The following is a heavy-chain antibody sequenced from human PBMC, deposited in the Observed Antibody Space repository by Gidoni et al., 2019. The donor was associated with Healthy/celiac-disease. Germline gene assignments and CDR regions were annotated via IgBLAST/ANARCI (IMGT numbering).Heavy chain of an antibody. V-gene: IGHV4-4*07. Sequence: QVQLQESGPGLVKPSETLSLTCTVSGGSISSYYWSWIRQPAGKGLEWIGRIYTSGSTNYNPSLKSRVTMSVDTSKNQFSLKLSSVTAADTAVYYCARDPPRYCSSTSCQGGYYYYYGMDVWGQGTTVTVSS. CDR1: GGSISSYY. J-gene: IGHJ6*02. CDR2: IYTSGST. CDR3: ARDPPRYCSSTSCQGGYYYYYGMDV. D-gene: IGHD2-2*01.